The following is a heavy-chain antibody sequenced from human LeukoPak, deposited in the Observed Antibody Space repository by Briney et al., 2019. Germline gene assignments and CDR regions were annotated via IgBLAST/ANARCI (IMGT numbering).Heavy chain of an antibody. Sequence: GGSLRLSCAASGFTFSSYAMSWVRQAPGKGLEWVSAISGSGGSTYYADSVKGRFTISRDNAKNSLYLQMNSLRAEDTAVYYCARDHHRRLYDSQARDTFDIWGQGTLVTVSS. CDR1: GFTFSSYA. CDR2: ISGSGGST. D-gene: IGHD3-22*01. CDR3: ARDHHRRLYDSQARDTFDI. J-gene: IGHJ3*02. V-gene: IGHV3-23*01.